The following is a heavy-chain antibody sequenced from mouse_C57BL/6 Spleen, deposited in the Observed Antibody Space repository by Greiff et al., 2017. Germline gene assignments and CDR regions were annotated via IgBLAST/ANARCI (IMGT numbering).Heavy chain of an antibody. CDR3: ARGPYYYAPEGYAMDY. V-gene: IGHV7-1*01. Sequence: DVMLVESGGGLVQSGRSLRLSCATSGFTFSDFYMEWVRQAPGKGLEWIAASRNKANDYTTEYSASVKGRFIVSRDTSQSILYLQMNALRAEDTAIYYCARGPYYYAPEGYAMDYWGQGTSVTVSS. D-gene: IGHD1-1*01. CDR1: GFTFSDFY. J-gene: IGHJ4*01. CDR2: SRNKANDYTT.